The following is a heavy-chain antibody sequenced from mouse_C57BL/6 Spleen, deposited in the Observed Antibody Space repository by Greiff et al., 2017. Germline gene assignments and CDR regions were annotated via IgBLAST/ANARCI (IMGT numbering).Heavy chain of an antibody. CDR2: INPNNGGT. J-gene: IGHJ3*01. V-gene: IGHV1-26*01. Sequence: EVQLQQSGPELVKPGASVKISCKASGYTFTDYYMNWVKQSHGKSLEWIGDINPNNGGTSYNQKFKGKATLTVDKSSSTAYMELRSLTSEDSAVXYCAFIYYDYSFAYWGQGTLVTVSA. CDR1: GYTFTDYY. CDR3: AFIYYDYSFAY. D-gene: IGHD2-4*01.